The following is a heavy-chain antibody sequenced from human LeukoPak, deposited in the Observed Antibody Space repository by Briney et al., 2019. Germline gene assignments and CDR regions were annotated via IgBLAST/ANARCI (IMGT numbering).Heavy chain of an antibody. V-gene: IGHV4-59*02. CDR3: ARDLFPINWFES. CDR2: IFHTGIT. J-gene: IGHJ5*01. CDR1: GGSVTKYY. Sequence: SETLSLTCTVSGGSVTKYYWHWIRQAPGKGLEWIGFIFHTGITNYNPSLKSRVTISVDTSKNQFSLKLTSETAADTAVYFCARDLFPINWFESWGQGTLVTVSS. D-gene: IGHD2-2*02.